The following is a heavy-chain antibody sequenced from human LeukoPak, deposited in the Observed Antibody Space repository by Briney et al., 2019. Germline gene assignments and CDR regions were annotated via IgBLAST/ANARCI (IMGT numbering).Heavy chain of an antibody. J-gene: IGHJ4*02. Sequence: EGSLRLSCAASGFTFSSYSMNWVRQAPGKGLEWVSSISSSSSYIYYADSVKGRFTISRDNAKNSLYLQMNSLRAEDTAVYYCARDGYFYYYDSSGYNPYYFDYWGQGTLVTVSS. CDR2: ISSSSSYI. CDR3: ARDGYFYYYDSSGYNPYYFDY. D-gene: IGHD3-22*01. CDR1: GFTFSSYS. V-gene: IGHV3-21*01.